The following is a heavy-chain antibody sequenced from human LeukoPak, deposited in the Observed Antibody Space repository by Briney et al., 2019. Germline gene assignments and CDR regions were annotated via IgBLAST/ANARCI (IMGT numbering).Heavy chain of an antibody. V-gene: IGHV3-15*01. Sequence: GGSLKLSGEASEFPSGKAGISWAAKAQGKGREWVGLIKGKTDGGTTDYAAPVKGRFTISRDDSKNTLFLQMNSLKTEDTAVYYCTPEGLKGAISSDFDYWGQGTLVTVSS. CDR3: TPEGLKGAISSDFDY. CDR2: IKGKTDGGTT. D-gene: IGHD2-2*01. J-gene: IGHJ4*02. CDR1: EFPSGKAG.